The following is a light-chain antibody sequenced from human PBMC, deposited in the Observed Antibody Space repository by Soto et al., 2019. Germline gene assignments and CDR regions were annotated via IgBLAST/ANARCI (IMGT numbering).Light chain of an antibody. V-gene: IGKV3-15*01. J-gene: IGKJ1*01. CDR1: QSVSSK. CDR3: QHYSTWLWT. CDR2: GAS. Sequence: EIVMTQSPATLSVSPGERATLSCRASQSVSSKLAWYQQKPGQGPRLLIYGASTRATGIPARFSGSGSGTELPLTISSLQSEDFAVYYCQHYSTWLWTFGQGTKVEIK.